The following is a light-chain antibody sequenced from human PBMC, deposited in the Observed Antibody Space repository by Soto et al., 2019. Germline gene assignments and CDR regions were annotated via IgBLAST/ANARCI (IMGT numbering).Light chain of an antibody. CDR2: EVN. J-gene: IGLJ1*01. Sequence: QSVLSQPASVSGSPSHSITLSSTAASRDVGGYSYVSWYQQQPGKAPKLMIYEVNNRPSGVSNRFSGSKSGKTASLTISGLQAEDEADYYCRSYTSSSTLYVFGTGTKVTVL. CDR1: SRDVGGYSY. V-gene: IGLV2-14*01. CDR3: RSYTSSSTLYV.